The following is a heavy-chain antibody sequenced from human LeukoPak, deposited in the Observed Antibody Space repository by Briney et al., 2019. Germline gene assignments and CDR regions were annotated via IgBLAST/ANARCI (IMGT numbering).Heavy chain of an antibody. Sequence: ASVKVSCKASGYTFTSYDINWVRQATGQGLEWMGWMNPNSGNTGYAQKFQGRVTMTRNTSISTAYMELSSLRSEDTGVYYCARPYDSSGYYYSDAFDIWGQGTMVTDSS. CDR2: MNPNSGNT. J-gene: IGHJ3*02. CDR3: ARPYDSSGYYYSDAFDI. V-gene: IGHV1-8*01. CDR1: GYTFTSYD. D-gene: IGHD3-22*01.